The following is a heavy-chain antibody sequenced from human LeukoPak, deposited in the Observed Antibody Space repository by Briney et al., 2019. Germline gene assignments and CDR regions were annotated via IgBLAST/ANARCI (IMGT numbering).Heavy chain of an antibody. Sequence: NPSETLSLTCTVSGGSISSYYWSWIRQPAGKGLEWIGRIYTSGSTNYNPSLKSRVTISVDTSNNHFSLKLSSVTAADTAVYYCATSYYYDSSGYFDYHDYWGQGTLVTVSS. V-gene: IGHV4-4*07. CDR3: ATSYYYDSSGYFDYHDY. CDR1: GGSISSYY. CDR2: IYTSGST. J-gene: IGHJ4*02. D-gene: IGHD3-22*01.